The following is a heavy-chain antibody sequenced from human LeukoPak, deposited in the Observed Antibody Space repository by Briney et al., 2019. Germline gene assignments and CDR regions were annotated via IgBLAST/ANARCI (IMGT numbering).Heavy chain of an antibody. V-gene: IGHV3-23*01. Sequence: PGGSLRLSCAASGFTFSSYAMSWVRQAPGKGLEWVSAISGSGGSTYYADSVKGRFTISRDNSKNTLYLQMNSLRAEDTAVYYCAKSAVAGKWREYYFDYWGQGTLVTVSS. J-gene: IGHJ4*02. CDR3: AKSAVAGKWREYYFDY. CDR1: GFTFSSYA. CDR2: ISGSGGST. D-gene: IGHD6-19*01.